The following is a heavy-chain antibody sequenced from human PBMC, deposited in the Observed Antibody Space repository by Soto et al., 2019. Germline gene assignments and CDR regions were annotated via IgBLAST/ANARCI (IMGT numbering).Heavy chain of an antibody. Sequence: EVLLLESGGGLVQPGGSLRLSCAASGFTFSSYAMSWVRQAPGKGLEWVSAISGSGVSTYYADSVKGRFTVSRDNSKNTLYLQMNSLRAEDTAVYYCAKAPGGAYYYGMDVWGQGTTVTVSS. CDR3: AKAPGGAYYYGMDV. CDR1: GFTFSSYA. J-gene: IGHJ6*02. CDR2: ISGSGVST. V-gene: IGHV3-23*01. D-gene: IGHD3-10*01.